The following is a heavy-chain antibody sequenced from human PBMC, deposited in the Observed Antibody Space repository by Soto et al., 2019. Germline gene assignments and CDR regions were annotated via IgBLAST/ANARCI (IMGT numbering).Heavy chain of an antibody. CDR1: GGSFTSNNW. D-gene: IGHD1-7*01. V-gene: IGHV4-4*02. CDR3: ASRDPGTSVDY. Sequence: SETLSLTCAVSGGSFTSNNWWTWVRQPPGQGLEWIGEIYRTGSTNYNPSLKSRVTISLDKSENQFSLKVTSPTAADTAVYYCASRDPGTSVDYWGQGTLVTVSS. CDR2: IYRTGST. J-gene: IGHJ4*02.